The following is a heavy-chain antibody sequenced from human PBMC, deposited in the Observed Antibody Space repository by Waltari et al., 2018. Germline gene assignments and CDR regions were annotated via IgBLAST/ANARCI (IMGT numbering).Heavy chain of an antibody. V-gene: IGHV4-39*01. J-gene: IGHJ5*02. CDR1: GGSISSRSFF. CDR3: ARPARVRGAANWFDP. D-gene: IGHD3-10*01. Sequence: QLQLQESGPGLVKPSETLSLTCTVAGGSISSRSFFWGWIRQPPGRGLEWIGSIPYRGATYYNPSLKSRVTISVATSKNQFSLRMSAVTAADTAVYYCARPARVRGAANWFDPWGQGTLVTVSS. CDR2: IPYRGAT.